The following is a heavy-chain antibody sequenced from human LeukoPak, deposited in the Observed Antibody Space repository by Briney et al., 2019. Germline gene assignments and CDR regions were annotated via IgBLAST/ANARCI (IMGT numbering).Heavy chain of an antibody. D-gene: IGHD3-9*01. CDR3: ARTHFDWLSQKRFDY. Sequence: GGSLRLSCAASGFTFSSYSMNWVRQAPGKGLEWVSSISSSSSYIYYADSVKGRFTISRDNAKNSLYLQMNSLRAEDTAVYYCARTHFDWLSQKRFDYWGQGTLVTVSS. CDR1: GFTFSSYS. J-gene: IGHJ4*02. CDR2: ISSSSSYI. V-gene: IGHV3-21*01.